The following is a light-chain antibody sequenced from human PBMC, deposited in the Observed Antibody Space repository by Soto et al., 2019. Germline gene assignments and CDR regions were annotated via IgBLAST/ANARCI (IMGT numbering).Light chain of an antibody. Sequence: QAVVTQSSSASASLGSSVKLTCTLSSGHSSYIIAWHQQQPGKAPRYLMKLEGSGSYNKGSGVPDRFSGSSSGADRYLTISNLQSQDEADYYCVTWDSNTHVFGTGTKVTVL. CDR2: LEGSGSY. V-gene: IGLV4-60*03. CDR3: VTWDSNTHV. J-gene: IGLJ1*01. CDR1: SGHSSYI.